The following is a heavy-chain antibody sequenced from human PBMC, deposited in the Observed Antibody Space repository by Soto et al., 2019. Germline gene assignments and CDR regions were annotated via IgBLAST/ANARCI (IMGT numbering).Heavy chain of an antibody. CDR1: GYTFIDSS. V-gene: IGHV1-2*02. J-gene: IGHJ4*02. D-gene: IGHD7-27*01. CDR3: ARDLTGYPNY. Sequence: QVQLVQSGAEVKKPGASMKVSCKTSGYTFIDSSIHWVRQAPGQGLEWMGWINPNTGGTSYAQKLQGRVTMTRDTSISTAYMELSRLRSDDTAVYYCARDLTGYPNYWGQGTLVTVSS. CDR2: INPNTGGT.